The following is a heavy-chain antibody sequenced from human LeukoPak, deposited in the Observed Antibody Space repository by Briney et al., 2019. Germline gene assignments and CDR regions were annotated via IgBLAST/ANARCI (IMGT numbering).Heavy chain of an antibody. CDR3: ARKWLSNAFDI. CDR2: INWNGGRT. V-gene: IGHV3-20*04. CDR1: GFTFDDFG. D-gene: IGHD5-12*01. J-gene: IGHJ3*02. Sequence: PGGSLRLSCAASGFTFDDFGMSWVRHVPGKGLEWVSGINWNGGRTGYADSVKGRFTTSRDNAKKSLYLQMNSLRAEDTALYYCARKWLSNAFDIWGQGTMVTVSS.